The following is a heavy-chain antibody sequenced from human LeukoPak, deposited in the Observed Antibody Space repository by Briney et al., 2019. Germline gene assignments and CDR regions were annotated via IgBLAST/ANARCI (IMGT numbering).Heavy chain of an antibody. J-gene: IGHJ4*02. CDR1: GGSISSYY. CDR3: ARHGPSVANDY. D-gene: IGHD2-21*01. V-gene: IGHV4-59*08. Sequence: SETLSLTCTVSGGSISSYYWSWIRQPPGKGLEWIGYIYYSGSTNYNPSLKSRVTISVDTSKNQFSLKLSSVTAADTAVYYCARHGPSVANDYWGQGTLVTVSS. CDR2: IYYSGST.